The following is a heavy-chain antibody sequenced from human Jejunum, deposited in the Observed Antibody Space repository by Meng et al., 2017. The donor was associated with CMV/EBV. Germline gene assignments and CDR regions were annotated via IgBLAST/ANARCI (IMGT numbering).Heavy chain of an antibody. CDR3: ARGGLGIAARPRWFDP. CDR1: SISSSSSY. CDR2: IYYSGSP. Sequence: SISSSSSYWGWIRQPPGKGLGLIGSIYYSGSPYSTPSLKSRVTISVDTSKNQFSLKLSSVTAADTAVYYCARGGLGIAARPRWFDPWGQGTLVTVSS. J-gene: IGHJ5*02. V-gene: IGHV4-39*01. D-gene: IGHD6-6*01.